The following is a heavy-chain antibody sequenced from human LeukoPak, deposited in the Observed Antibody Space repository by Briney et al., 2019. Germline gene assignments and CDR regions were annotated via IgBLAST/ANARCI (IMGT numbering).Heavy chain of an antibody. CDR1: GGSISSSSW. J-gene: IGHJ4*02. Sequence: PWGSLSLTCAVSGGSISSSSWWCWVRQPRGKGLEWIGVIYHSGSTNYNTSLKSRVTKSVDKSKNQFSLKLSSVTAADTAVYYCARVGRPPMVRGVIIFDYWGQRTLVTVSS. CDR2: IYHSGST. V-gene: IGHV4-4*02. CDR3: ARVGRPPMVRGVIIFDY. D-gene: IGHD3-10*01.